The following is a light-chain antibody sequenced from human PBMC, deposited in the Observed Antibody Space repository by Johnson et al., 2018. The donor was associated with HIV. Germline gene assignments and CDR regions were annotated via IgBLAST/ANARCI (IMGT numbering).Light chain of an antibody. CDR2: ENN. Sequence: HSVLTQPPSVSAAPGQKVTIFCSGSSSNIGNNYVSWYQQLPGTAPKLLIYENNKRPSGIPDRFSGSKSGPSATLGITGLQTGDVADYYCGTWHGALSGGGVFGTGTRVTVL. CDR3: GTWHGALSGGGV. J-gene: IGLJ1*01. CDR1: SSNIGNNY. V-gene: IGLV1-51*02.